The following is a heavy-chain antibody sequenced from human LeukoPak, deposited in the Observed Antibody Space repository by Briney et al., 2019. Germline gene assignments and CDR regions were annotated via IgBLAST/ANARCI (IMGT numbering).Heavy chain of an antibody. CDR1: GFTFSSYA. Sequence: PGGSLRLSCAASGFTFSSYAMHWVRQAPGKGLEWVAVISYDGSNKYYADSVKGRFTISRDNSKNTLYLQMNSLRAEDTAVYYCARNGGSLTRNTEIDYWGQGTLVTVSS. CDR3: ARNGGSLTRNTEIDY. CDR2: ISYDGSNK. D-gene: IGHD1-14*01. V-gene: IGHV3-30-3*01. J-gene: IGHJ4*02.